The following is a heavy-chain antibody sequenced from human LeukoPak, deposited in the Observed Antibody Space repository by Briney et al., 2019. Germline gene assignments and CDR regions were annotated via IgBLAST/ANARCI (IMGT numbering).Heavy chain of an antibody. D-gene: IGHD3-22*01. CDR2: ISWNSGSI. CDR3: AKGITMIVGVPYFDY. CDR1: GFTFDDYA. J-gene: IGHJ4*02. V-gene: IGHV3-9*03. Sequence: PGGSLRLSCAASGFTFDDYAMHWVRHAPGKGLEWVSGISWNSGSIGYADSVKGRFTISRDNAKNSLYLQMNSLRAEDMALYYCAKGITMIVGVPYFDYWGQGTLVTVSS.